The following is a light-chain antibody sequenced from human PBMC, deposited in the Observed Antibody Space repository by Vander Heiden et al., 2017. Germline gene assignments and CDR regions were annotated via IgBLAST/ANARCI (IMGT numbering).Light chain of an antibody. CDR3: QQCDATPWT. V-gene: IGKV1-39*01. Sequence: DIQMTQSPSFLSASVGDSITITCRASQTISTFLTWYQQRPGKAPKLLIFAASRLQTGVPARFSGSGSGTDFALTISSLQPEDFGSYYCQQCDATPWTFGQGTQL. CDR1: QTISTF. J-gene: IGKJ1*01. CDR2: AAS.